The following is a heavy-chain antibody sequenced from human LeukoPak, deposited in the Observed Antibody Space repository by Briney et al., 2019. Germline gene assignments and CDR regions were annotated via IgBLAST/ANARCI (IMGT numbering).Heavy chain of an antibody. D-gene: IGHD3-16*01. Sequence: PSETLSLTCTVSGGSISSYYWSWIRQPPGKGLEWIGYIYYSGGTNYSPSLKSRVTISVDTSMNQFSLRLSSVTAADTAVYYCARDRPGGSSFDYWGQGTLVTVSS. CDR1: GGSISSYY. CDR3: ARDRPGGSSFDY. V-gene: IGHV4-59*01. J-gene: IGHJ4*02. CDR2: IYYSGGT.